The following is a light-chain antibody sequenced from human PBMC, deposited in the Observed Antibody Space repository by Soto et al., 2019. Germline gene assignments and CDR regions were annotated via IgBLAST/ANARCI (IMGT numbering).Light chain of an antibody. V-gene: IGLV1-47*01. CDR2: RNN. CDR3: SAWDNSLVGGPA. J-gene: IGLJ2*01. Sequence: QSVLTQPPSASGTPGQRVTISCSGSNSNIGSKYVYWYQQLPGTAPKLLLYRNNQRPSGVPDRFSGSKSGTSASLAISGLPSEDEADYYCSAWDNSLVGGPAFGGGTKLTVL. CDR1: NSNIGSKY.